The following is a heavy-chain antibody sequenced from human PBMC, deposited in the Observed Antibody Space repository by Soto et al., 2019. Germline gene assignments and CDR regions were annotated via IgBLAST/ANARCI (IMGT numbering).Heavy chain of an antibody. J-gene: IGHJ6*02. CDR1: GFTFSTDW. CDR2: IKGDGSST. Sequence: EVQLVESGGGLVQPGGSLRLSCAASGFTFSTDWMHWVRQAPGTGLEWVSRIKGDGSSTSYADSVKGRFTISRDNAKNTLYLKMNSLGAEDTAVYWCASGIRNYYGVDVWGQGTTVTVSS. V-gene: IGHV3-74*01. CDR3: ASGIRNYYGVDV.